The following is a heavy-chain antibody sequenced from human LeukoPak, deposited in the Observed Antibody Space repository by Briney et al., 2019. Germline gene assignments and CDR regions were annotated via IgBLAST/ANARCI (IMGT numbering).Heavy chain of an antibody. Sequence: GGSLRLSCAASGFTFSSYDMHWVRQATGKGLEWVSAIGTAGDTHYPGSVKGRFTISRENAKNSLYLQMNSLRAGDTAVYYCARADCSGGSCYFDYWGQGTLVTVSS. V-gene: IGHV3-13*01. CDR1: GFTFSSYD. CDR2: IGTAGDT. J-gene: IGHJ4*02. D-gene: IGHD2-15*01. CDR3: ARADCSGGSCYFDY.